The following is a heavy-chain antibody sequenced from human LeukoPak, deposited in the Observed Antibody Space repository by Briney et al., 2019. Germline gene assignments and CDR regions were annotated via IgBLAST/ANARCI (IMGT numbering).Heavy chain of an antibody. D-gene: IGHD3-22*01. Sequence: ASVKVSCKASGGTFSSYAISWVRQAPGQGLEWMGWISAYNGNTNYAQKLQGRVTMTTDTSTSTAYMELRSLRSDDTAVYYCARDPAGYYYDSSGYFQNGDAFDIWGQGTMVTVSS. CDR2: ISAYNGNT. V-gene: IGHV1-18*01. CDR3: ARDPAGYYYDSSGYFQNGDAFDI. CDR1: GGTFSSYA. J-gene: IGHJ3*02.